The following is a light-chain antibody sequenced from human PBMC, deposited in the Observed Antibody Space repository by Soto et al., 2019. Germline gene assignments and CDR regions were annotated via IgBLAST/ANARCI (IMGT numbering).Light chain of an antibody. V-gene: IGKV3-15*01. J-gene: IGKJ1*01. CDR2: GAS. CDR3: QQYNNWPPWT. CDR1: QSVGSN. Sequence: ERVMTQSPATLSVSPGERATLSCRASQSVGSNLAWYQQKPGQAPRLLIFGASSRATGVPARFSGSGSGTEFTLTINSLQSEDFAVYFCQQYNNWPPWTFGQGTKVEI.